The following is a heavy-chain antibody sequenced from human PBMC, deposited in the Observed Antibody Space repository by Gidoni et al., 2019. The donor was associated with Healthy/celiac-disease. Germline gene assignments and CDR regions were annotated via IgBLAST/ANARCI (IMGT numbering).Heavy chain of an antibody. J-gene: IGHJ6*02. Sequence: QVQLVESGGGVVQPGRSLRLSCAASGFTFSSYAMNRVRQAPGKGLEWVAVISYDGSNKYYADSVKGRFTISRDNSKNTLYLQMNSLRAEDTAVYYCARNLLNGMDVWGQGTTVTVSS. CDR1: GFTFSSYA. V-gene: IGHV3-30-3*01. CDR3: ARNLLNGMDV. CDR2: ISYDGSNK.